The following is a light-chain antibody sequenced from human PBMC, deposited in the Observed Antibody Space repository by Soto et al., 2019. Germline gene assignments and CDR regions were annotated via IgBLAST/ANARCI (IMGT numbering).Light chain of an antibody. J-gene: IGKJ1*01. Sequence: EIAMTQSPATLSVSPGERATLSCRASQTVSSNLPWYQQKPGQAPRLLVYGASTRATGIPARFSGSGYGTEFTLTISSLQSEDFAVYYCQHYNNWPRTFGQGTKVEIK. V-gene: IGKV3-15*01. CDR3: QHYNNWPRT. CDR1: QTVSSN. CDR2: GAS.